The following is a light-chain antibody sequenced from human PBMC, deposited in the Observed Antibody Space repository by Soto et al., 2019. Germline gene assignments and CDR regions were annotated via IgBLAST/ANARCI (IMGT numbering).Light chain of an antibody. Sequence: DMEMTQSPSSLSASVGDRVTITCRASQSISNCLNWYQHKPGKVPKLLIYAASSLQSGVPTRFSGSGSGTDFTLTINSLQPEDFAPYYCQQSYGTPLTFGGGTKIEIK. J-gene: IGKJ4*01. CDR2: AAS. V-gene: IGKV1-39*01. CDR1: QSISNC. CDR3: QQSYGTPLT.